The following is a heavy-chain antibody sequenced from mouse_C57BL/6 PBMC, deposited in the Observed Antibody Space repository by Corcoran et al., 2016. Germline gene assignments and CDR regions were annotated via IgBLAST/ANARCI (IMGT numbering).Heavy chain of an antibody. V-gene: IGHV1-26*01. Sequence: EVQLQQSGPELVKPGALVKISCKASGYTFTDDFMNGVKQSPGKCLEWIGDINPNNGGTSYNQKFKGKATLTLDKSSSTAYMELRSLTSEDSAVYYCARVTYAMDYWGQGTPVTVSS. CDR3: ARVTYAMDY. CDR2: INPNNGGT. D-gene: IGHD2-1*01. J-gene: IGHJ4*01. CDR1: GYTFTDDF.